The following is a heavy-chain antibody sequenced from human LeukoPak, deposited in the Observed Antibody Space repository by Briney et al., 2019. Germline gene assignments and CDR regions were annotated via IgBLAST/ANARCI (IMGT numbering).Heavy chain of an antibody. CDR1: GGSISSSSYY. CDR3: ARWTNTQSHSQWFPFYYWYFDL. Sequence: PSETLSLTCTVSGGSISSSSYYWGWLRQPPGKGLEGFGSIYYSGSTYYNPSLKSRATISVDTSKNQFSLKLSSVTAADTAVYYCARWTNTQSHSQWFPFYYWYFDLWGRGTLVTVSS. V-gene: IGHV4-39*07. D-gene: IGHD2/OR15-2a*01. J-gene: IGHJ2*01. CDR2: IYYSGST.